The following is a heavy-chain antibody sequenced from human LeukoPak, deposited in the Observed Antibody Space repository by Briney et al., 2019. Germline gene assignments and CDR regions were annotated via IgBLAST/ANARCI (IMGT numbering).Heavy chain of an antibody. CDR2: INPNSGGT. Sequence: GASMKVSCKASGYTFTGYYMHWVRQAPGQGLEWMGWINPNSGGTNYAQKFQGRVTLTSDTSISTAYTELRGLRFDDTAVYYCASPDYYGSGSHQFDPWGQGTLVTVSS. J-gene: IGHJ5*02. CDR1: GYTFTGYY. D-gene: IGHD3-10*01. V-gene: IGHV1-2*02. CDR3: ASPDYYGSGSHQFDP.